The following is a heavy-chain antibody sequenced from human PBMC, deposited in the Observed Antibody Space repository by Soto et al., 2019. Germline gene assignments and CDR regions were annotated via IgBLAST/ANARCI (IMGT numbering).Heavy chain of an antibody. V-gene: IGHV2-26*01. CDR3: GRILRHKYYPPDY. Sequence: SGPTLVNPTETLTLTCTVSGISLSNDRTGVSWIRQPPGKALEWLAHIFSNDEKSHSTSLKNRLTISKDTSKSQVVLIMTNMVPVDTGTYFCGRILRHKYYPPDYWRQGIQVTVSS. D-gene: IGHD1-26*01. J-gene: IGHJ4*02. CDR2: IFSNDEK. CDR1: GISLSNDRTG.